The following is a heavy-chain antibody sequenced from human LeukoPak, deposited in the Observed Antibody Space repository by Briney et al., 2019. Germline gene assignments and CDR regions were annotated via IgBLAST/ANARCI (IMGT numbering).Heavy chain of an antibody. CDR3: ARSDRRYYYYYMDV. Sequence: SETLSLTCTVSGGSISSYYWSWIRQPPGKGLEWIGYIYYSGSTNYNPSLMSRVTISVDTSKNQFSLKLTSVTAADTAVYYCARSDRRYYYYYMDVWGKGTTVTVSS. V-gene: IGHV4-59*01. J-gene: IGHJ6*03. CDR2: IYYSGST. CDR1: GGSISSYY.